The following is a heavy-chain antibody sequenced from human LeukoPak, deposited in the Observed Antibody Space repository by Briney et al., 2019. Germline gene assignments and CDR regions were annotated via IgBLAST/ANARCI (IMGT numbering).Heavy chain of an antibody. D-gene: IGHD3-10*01. J-gene: IGHJ4*02. CDR3: AKSYYYGSGSCDY. CDR2: INPNSGGT. CDR1: GYTFTDYY. V-gene: IGHV1-2*02. Sequence: ASVTVSCKTYGYTFTDYYMHWVRQAPGQGLEWMGWINPNSGGTNYAQKFQGSVTMTRDTSISTAYMELSRLRSDDTAVYYCAKSYYYGSGSCDYWARGPWSPSPQ.